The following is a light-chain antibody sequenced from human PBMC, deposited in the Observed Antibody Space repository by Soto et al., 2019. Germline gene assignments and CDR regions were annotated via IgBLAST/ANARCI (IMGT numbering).Light chain of an antibody. V-gene: IGKV3-20*01. Sequence: EIVLTQSPDTLSLSPGERATLSCRASQSVSTSYLAWYQQKPGQAPRLLMYGASSRATGIPERFSGSGSGTDFSLTISRLGPEDFAMYYCHQYGGSPTWTFGQGTKVEIK. CDR1: QSVSTSY. CDR2: GAS. CDR3: HQYGGSPTWT. J-gene: IGKJ1*01.